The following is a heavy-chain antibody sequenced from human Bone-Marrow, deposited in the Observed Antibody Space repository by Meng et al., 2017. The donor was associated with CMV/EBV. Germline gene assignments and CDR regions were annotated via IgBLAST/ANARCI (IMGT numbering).Heavy chain of an antibody. CDR1: GGSFSVYY. V-gene: IGHV4-34*01. J-gene: IGHJ6*02. D-gene: IGHD6-6*01. CDR3: ARTDSSSSYYRGYYYGMDV. CDR2: INHSGST. Sequence: SETLSLTCAVYGGSFSVYYWSWIRQPPGKGLEWIGEINHSGSTNYNPSLKSRVTISVDTSKNQFSLKLSSVTAADTAVYYCARTDSSSSYYRGYYYGMDVCGQGTTVTVSS.